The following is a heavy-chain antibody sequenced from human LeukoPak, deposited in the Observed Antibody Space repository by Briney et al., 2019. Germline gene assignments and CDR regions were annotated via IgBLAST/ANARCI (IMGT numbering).Heavy chain of an antibody. Sequence: GGSLRLSCAASGFTFDDYAMHWVRQAPGKGLEWVSGISWNSGSIGCADSVKGRFTISRDNAKNSLYLQMNSLRAEDTALYYCAKDTPSGNSGRGAFDIWGQGTMVTVSS. J-gene: IGHJ3*02. V-gene: IGHV3-9*01. D-gene: IGHD4-23*01. CDR1: GFTFDDYA. CDR2: ISWNSGSI. CDR3: AKDTPSGNSGRGAFDI.